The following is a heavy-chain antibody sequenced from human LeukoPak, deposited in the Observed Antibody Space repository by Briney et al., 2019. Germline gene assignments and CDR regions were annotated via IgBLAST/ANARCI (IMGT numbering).Heavy chain of an antibody. CDR3: ARGLPIVVVTSIDWYFDL. CDR2: IYYSGST. Sequence: SETLSLTCTVSGGSISTYYWSWVRQPPGKGVEWIGYIYYSGSTNYNPSLKSRVTISVDTSKNQFSLKLRSVTAADTAVYYCARGLPIVVVTSIDWYFDLWGRGTLVTVSS. D-gene: IGHD2-21*02. V-gene: IGHV4-59*01. CDR1: GGSISTYY. J-gene: IGHJ2*01.